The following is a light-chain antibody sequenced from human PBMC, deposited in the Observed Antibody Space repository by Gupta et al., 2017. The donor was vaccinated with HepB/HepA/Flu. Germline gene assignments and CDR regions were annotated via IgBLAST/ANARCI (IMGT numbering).Light chain of an antibody. CDR3: QQLKSYPHT. CDR2: TPS. J-gene: IGKJ3*01. V-gene: IGKV1-9*01. CDR1: QGISNY. Sequence: DIQLTQSPSFLSASVGDRVSITCRARQGISNYLAWYQQKPGKAPKLLIYTPSTSQSGVPSRFSGSGSGTEFTLTISILQPEDFATYYFQQLKSYPHTFGHGTKVEIK.